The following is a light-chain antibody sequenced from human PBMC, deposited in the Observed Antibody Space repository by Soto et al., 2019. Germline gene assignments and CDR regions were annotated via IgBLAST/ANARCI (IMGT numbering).Light chain of an antibody. Sequence: SYELTQPPSVSVAPGKTARISCGRNNSGTKSVHRYQQKPCHAPVLVIYYDSARPSGIPERFSGSNAGNTATLTISTVEAGDEADYYCQVWDRSSDPRVVFGGGTKLTVL. CDR3: QVWDRSSDPRVV. J-gene: IGLJ2*01. V-gene: IGLV3-21*04. CDR1: NSGTKS. CDR2: YDS.